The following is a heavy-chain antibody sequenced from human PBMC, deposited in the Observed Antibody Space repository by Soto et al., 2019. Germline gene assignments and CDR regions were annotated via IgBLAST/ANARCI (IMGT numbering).Heavy chain of an antibody. CDR3: ATSYSNYRFDY. D-gene: IGHD4-4*01. CDR2: IYSGGST. V-gene: IGHV3-66*01. J-gene: IGHJ4*02. CDR1: GFTVSSNY. Sequence: GGSLRLSCAASGFTVSSNYMSWVRQAPGKGLEWVSVIYSGGSTYYADSVKGRFTISRDNSKNTLYLQMNSLRAEDTAVYYCATSYSNYRFDYWGQGTLVTVSS.